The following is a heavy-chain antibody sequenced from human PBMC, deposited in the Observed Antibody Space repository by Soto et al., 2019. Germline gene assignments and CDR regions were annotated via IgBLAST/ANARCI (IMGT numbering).Heavy chain of an antibody. D-gene: IGHD3-16*02. V-gene: IGHV1-24*01. J-gene: IGHJ4*02. Sequence: QVQLVQSGAEVKKPGASVKVSCKVSGYTLAELSMHWVRQAPGEGREWRGGVDPEGGETIYAQKFQGRVTMTEDTSTDTAYMELSSLRSEDTAVYYCATGSDYDYVWGSYRRGYYFDYWGQGTLVTVSS. CDR1: GYTLAELS. CDR2: VDPEGGET. CDR3: ATGSDYDYVWGSYRRGYYFDY.